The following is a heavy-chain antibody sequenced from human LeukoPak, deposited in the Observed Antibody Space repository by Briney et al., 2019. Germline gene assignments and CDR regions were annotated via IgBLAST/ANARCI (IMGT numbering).Heavy chain of an antibody. CDR1: GGPISVDY. J-gene: IGHJ4*02. D-gene: IGHD3-22*01. CDR2: IYYTGRT. CDR3: AREDDYYDSSGYGNLGY. V-gene: IGHV4-59*01. Sequence: SETLSLTCIVSGGPISVDYWNWIRQAPGKGLEWIGYIYYTGRTKHNPSLASRLTISIDTSKSQFSLRLTSVTAADTAVYYCAREDDYYDSSGYGNLGYWGQGTLVTVSS.